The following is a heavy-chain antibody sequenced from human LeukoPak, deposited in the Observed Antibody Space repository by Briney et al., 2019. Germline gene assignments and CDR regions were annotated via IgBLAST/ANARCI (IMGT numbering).Heavy chain of an antibody. D-gene: IGHD5-12*01. CDR3: ARESGYVEYYFDY. Sequence: ASVKVSCKASGYTFTGYYMHWVRQAPGQGLEWMGWINPNSGGTNYAQKFQGRVTMTRDTSISTAYMELSRLRSDDTAVYYCARESGYVEYYFDYWGQGTLVTVSS. CDR1: GYTFTGYY. J-gene: IGHJ4*02. CDR2: INPNSGGT. V-gene: IGHV1-2*02.